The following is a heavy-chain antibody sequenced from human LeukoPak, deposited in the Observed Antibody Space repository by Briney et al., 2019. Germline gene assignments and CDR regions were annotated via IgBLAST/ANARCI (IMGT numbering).Heavy chain of an antibody. J-gene: IGHJ4*02. CDR2: IYPHDSDT. CDR3: ARRGARMVASPLSFDY. Sequence: GESLKISCKGSGYSFTNYWIGWVRQMPGKGLEWMEIIYPHDSDTRYRPSFQGQVIISVDKSISTAYLQWSSLKASDTAMYYCARRGARMVASPLSFDYWGQGTLVSVSS. D-gene: IGHD5-12*01. V-gene: IGHV5-51*01. CDR1: GYSFTNYW.